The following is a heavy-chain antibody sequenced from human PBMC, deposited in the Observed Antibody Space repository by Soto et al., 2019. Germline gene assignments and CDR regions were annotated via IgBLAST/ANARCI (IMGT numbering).Heavy chain of an antibody. CDR3: AKDQGYSSGAFDY. D-gene: IGHD6-19*01. V-gene: IGHV3-23*04. CDR1: GFTFSSYG. CDR2: ISGSGGST. Sequence: VQLVESGGGVVQPGRSLRLSCAASGFTFSSYGMHWVRQAPGKGLEWVAVISGSGGSTYYADSVKGRFTISRDNSKNTLYLQMNSLRAEDTAVYYCAKDQGYSSGAFDYWGQGTLVTVSS. J-gene: IGHJ4*02.